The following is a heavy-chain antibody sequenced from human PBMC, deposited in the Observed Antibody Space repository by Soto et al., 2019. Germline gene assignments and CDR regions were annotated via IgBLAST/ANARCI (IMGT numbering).Heavy chain of an antibody. CDR1: GGTFSSYA. CDR2: IIPIFGTA. CDR3: ALGYCSSTRCYGDLHYYYGMDV. V-gene: IGHV1-69*06. D-gene: IGHD2-2*01. Sequence: QVQLVQSGAEVKKPGSSVKVSCKASGGTFSSYAISWVRQAPGQGLEWMGGIIPIFGTAHYAQKCQGRVTITADNSTSTAYMELSSLRSYDTAVYYCALGYCSSTRCYGDLHYYYGMDVWGQGTTVTVSS. J-gene: IGHJ6*02.